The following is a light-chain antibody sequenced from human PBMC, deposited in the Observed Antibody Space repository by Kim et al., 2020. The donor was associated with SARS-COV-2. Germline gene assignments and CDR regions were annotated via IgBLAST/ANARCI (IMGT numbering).Light chain of an antibody. V-gene: IGLV3-19*01. CDR1: SLRNYY. CDR2: GRN. CDR3: NSRDSSGNHLV. Sequence: SSELTQDPAVSVALGQTARITCQGDSLRNYYASWYQQKPRQAPVVVIYGRNDRPSGIPDRFSGSNSGNTASLTITGAQAEDEADYYCNSRDSSGNHLVFG. J-gene: IGLJ3*02.